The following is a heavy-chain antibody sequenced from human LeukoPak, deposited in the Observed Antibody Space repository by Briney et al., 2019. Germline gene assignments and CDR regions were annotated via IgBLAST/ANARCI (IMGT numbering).Heavy chain of an antibody. Sequence: GGSLRLSCAASGFVVSSNSMNWVRQAPGRGLEWVSVIYTGDSTYYADSAKGRFTISRDNSKNTMYLQMSSLRAEDTALYYCVRDAVRGFYYGMDVWGQGTTVTVSS. D-gene: IGHD3-10*01. J-gene: IGHJ6*02. CDR1: GFVVSSNS. CDR2: IYTGDST. V-gene: IGHV3-53*01. CDR3: VRDAVRGFYYGMDV.